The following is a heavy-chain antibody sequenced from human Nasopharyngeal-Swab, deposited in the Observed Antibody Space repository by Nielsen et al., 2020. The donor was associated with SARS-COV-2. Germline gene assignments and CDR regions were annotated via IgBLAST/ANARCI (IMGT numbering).Heavy chain of an antibody. V-gene: IGHV4-34*01. D-gene: IGHD3-10*01. Sequence: WIRQPPGKGLEWIGEINHSGSTNYNPPLKSRVTISVDTSKNQFSLKLSSVTAADTAVYYCASSPLWFGEPEHGMDVWGQGTMVTVSS. CDR2: INHSGST. J-gene: IGHJ6*02. CDR3: ASSPLWFGEPEHGMDV.